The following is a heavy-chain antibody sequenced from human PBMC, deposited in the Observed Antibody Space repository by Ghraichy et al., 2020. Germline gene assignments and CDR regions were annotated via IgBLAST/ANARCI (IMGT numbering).Heavy chain of an antibody. D-gene: IGHD6-13*01. J-gene: IGHJ5*02. CDR1: GFTFSSYA. Sequence: GGSLRLSCAASGFTFSSYAMHWVRQAPGKGLEWVAVISYDGSNKYYADSVKGRFTISRDNSKNTLYLQMNSLRAEDTAVYYCARDGRVWRQQLVGGGSFDPWGPGTLVTVSS. V-gene: IGHV3-30-3*01. CDR2: ISYDGSNK. CDR3: ARDGRVWRQQLVGGGSFDP.